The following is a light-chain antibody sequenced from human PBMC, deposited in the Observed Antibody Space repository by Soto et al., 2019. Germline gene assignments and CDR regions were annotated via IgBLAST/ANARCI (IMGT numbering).Light chain of an antibody. CDR1: SSNIGRDT. CDR2: SNN. Sequence: QSALTQPLSASGTPGQRVIISCSGSSSNIGRDTVNWYRQFPGTAPKLLIYSNNQRPSGVPDRFSGSKSGTSASLAISGLQSEDEADYYCAVWDDSLNGLWVFGGGTQLTVL. V-gene: IGLV1-44*01. J-gene: IGLJ3*02. CDR3: AVWDDSLNGLWV.